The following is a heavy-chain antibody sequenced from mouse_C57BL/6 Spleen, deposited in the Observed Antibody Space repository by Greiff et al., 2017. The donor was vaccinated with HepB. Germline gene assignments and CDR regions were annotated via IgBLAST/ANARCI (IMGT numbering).Heavy chain of an antibody. D-gene: IGHD2-3*01. CDR1: GYTFTSYW. CDR3: TKGDGYYWYFDV. CDR2: IYPGNSDT. Sequence: EVKVVESGTVLARPGASVKMSCKTSGYTFTSYWMHWVKQRPGQGLEWIGAIYPGNSDTSYNQKFKGKAKLTAVTSASTAYMELSSLTNEDSAVYYCTKGDGYYWYFDVWGTGTTVTVSS. V-gene: IGHV1-5*01. J-gene: IGHJ1*03.